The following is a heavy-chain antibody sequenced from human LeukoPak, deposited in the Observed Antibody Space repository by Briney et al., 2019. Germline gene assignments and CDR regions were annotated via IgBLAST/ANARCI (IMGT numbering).Heavy chain of an antibody. CDR3: AREAAAGTGRDY. D-gene: IGHD6-13*01. J-gene: IGHJ4*02. V-gene: IGHV3-72*01. CDR2: IRKKGNSYTT. Sequence: GGSLRLSCAVSGFTFSDHYMEWVRQAPGKGLEWVGRIRKKGNSYTTEYAASVRGRFTISRDDSKNSVYMQMNSLKTEETAVYYCAREAAAGTGRDYWGQGTLVTVSS. CDR1: GFTFSDHY.